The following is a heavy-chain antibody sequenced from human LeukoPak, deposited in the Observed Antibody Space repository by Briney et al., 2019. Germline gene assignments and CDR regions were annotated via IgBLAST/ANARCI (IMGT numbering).Heavy chain of an antibody. CDR3: ARDVYSSSWYHFDY. Sequence: GASVKVSCKASGYTFTGYYIHWMRQAPGQGLEWMGGINPNSGGTTYAQKFQGRVSVTRDTSIITAYMELSWLTSDDTAVYYCARDVYSSSWYHFDYWGQGTLVTVSS. V-gene: IGHV1-2*02. J-gene: IGHJ4*02. CDR1: GYTFTGYY. CDR2: INPNSGGT. D-gene: IGHD6-13*01.